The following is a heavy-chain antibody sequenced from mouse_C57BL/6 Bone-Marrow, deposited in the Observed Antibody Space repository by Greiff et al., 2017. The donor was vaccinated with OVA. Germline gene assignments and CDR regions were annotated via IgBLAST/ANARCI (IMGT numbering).Heavy chain of an antibody. J-gene: IGHJ1*03. Sequence: EVHLVESGGGLVKPGGSLKLSCAASGFTFSSYAMSWVRQPPEKRLEWVATISDGGSYTYYPDNVKGRFTISRDNVKNNLYLQMSHLKSEDTAMYYCARDYYGSSHWYFDVWGTGTTVTVSS. CDR3: ARDYYGSSHWYFDV. CDR2: ISDGGSYT. V-gene: IGHV5-4*01. CDR1: GFTFSSYA. D-gene: IGHD1-1*01.